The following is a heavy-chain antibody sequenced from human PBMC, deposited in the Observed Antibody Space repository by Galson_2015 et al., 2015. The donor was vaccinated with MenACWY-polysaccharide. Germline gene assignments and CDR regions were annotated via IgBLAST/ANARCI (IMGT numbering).Heavy chain of an antibody. Sequence: SLRLSCAASEFTFSGYWMHRVRQAPGKGLVWVSRINGAGSTTSCADSVKGRFTISRDNAQHMLYLQMNSLRAEDTAVYYCARGGDGYGNFDYWGQGILVTVSS. CDR2: INGAGSTT. D-gene: IGHD5-24*01. CDR3: ARGGDGYGNFDY. V-gene: IGHV3-74*01. CDR1: EFTFSGYW. J-gene: IGHJ4*02.